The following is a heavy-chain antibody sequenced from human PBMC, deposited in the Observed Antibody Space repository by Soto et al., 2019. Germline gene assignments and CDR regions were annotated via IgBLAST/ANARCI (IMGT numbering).Heavy chain of an antibody. Sequence: EVQLLESGGGLVQPGGSLRLSCAASGFTFSSYAMSWVRQAPGKGLEWVSAISGSGGSTYYADSVKGRFTISRDNSKNTLYLQMNSLRAEDTAVYYCAKDKATYYDFWSGYSNWFDPWGQGTLVTVSS. J-gene: IGHJ5*02. V-gene: IGHV3-23*01. CDR2: ISGSGGST. D-gene: IGHD3-3*01. CDR1: GFTFSSYA. CDR3: AKDKATYYDFWSGYSNWFDP.